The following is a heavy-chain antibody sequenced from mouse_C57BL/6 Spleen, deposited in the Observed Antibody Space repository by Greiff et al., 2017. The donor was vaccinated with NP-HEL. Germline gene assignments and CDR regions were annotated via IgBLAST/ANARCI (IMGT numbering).Heavy chain of an antibody. D-gene: IGHD2-3*01. CDR2: IYPGDGDT. CDR3: ARSGGWLLDY. J-gene: IGHJ2*01. V-gene: IGHV1-80*01. CDR1: GYAFSSYW. Sequence: QVHVKQSGAELVKPGASVKISCKASGYAFSSYWMNWVKQRPGKGLEWIGQIYPGDGDTNYNGKFKGKATLTADKSSSTAYMQLSSLTSEDSAVYFCARSGGWLLDYWGQGTTLTVSS.